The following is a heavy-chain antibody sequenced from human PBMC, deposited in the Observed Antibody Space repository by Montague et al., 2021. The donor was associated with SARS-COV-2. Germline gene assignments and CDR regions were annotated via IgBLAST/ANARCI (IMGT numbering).Heavy chain of an antibody. CDR2: IYSGGTT. CDR1: GFSVSNNY. V-gene: IGHV3-66*02. CDR3: AREGYSAYDYGGFDI. D-gene: IGHD5-12*01. Sequence: SRSLSLSASGFSVSNNYMSWVRQAPGKGLEWVSVIYSGGTTRYADSVKGRLTISRDNSKNTLYVQVDSLRPEDTAVYYCAREGYSAYDYGGFDIWGQGTMVIVPS. J-gene: IGHJ3*02.